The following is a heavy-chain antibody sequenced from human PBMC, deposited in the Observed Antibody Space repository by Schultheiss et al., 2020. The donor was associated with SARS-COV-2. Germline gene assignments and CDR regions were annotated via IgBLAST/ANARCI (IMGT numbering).Heavy chain of an antibody. CDR1: GYTFTGYY. D-gene: IGHD2-15*01. Sequence: GESMKISCKASGYTFTGYYMHWVRQAPGQGLEWMGWINPNSGGTNYAQKFQGRVTMTRDTSISTAYMELSRLRSDDTAVYYCATRTGYCSGGSCYEDPFSFDYWGQGTLVTVSS. V-gene: IGHV1-2*02. CDR2: INPNSGGT. J-gene: IGHJ4*02. CDR3: ATRTGYCSGGSCYEDPFSFDY.